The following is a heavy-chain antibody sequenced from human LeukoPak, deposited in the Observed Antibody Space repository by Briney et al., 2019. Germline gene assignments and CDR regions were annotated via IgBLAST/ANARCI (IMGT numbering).Heavy chain of an antibody. J-gene: IGHJ4*02. V-gene: IGHV3-21*01. CDR1: GFTFSSYS. D-gene: IGHD3-22*01. Sequence: PGGSLRLSCAASGFTFSSYSMNWVRQAPGKGLEWVSSISSSSSYIYYADSVKGRFTISRDNAKNSLYLQVNSLRAEDTAVYYCARNYYDSSGYYSPFDYWGQGTLVTVSS. CDR2: ISSSSSYI. CDR3: ARNYYDSSGYYSPFDY.